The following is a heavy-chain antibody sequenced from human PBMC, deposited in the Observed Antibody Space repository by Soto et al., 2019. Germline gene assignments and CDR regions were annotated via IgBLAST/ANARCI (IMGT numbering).Heavy chain of an antibody. D-gene: IGHD2-21*01. CDR2: IGGYNGNT. J-gene: IGHJ6*02. CDR1: GYTFSGYS. V-gene: IGHV1-18*04. Sequence: GASVKVSCKASGYTFSGYSITWVRQAPGQGLEWMGRIGGYNGNTNYARTLRDRLTLTTDTSTSTAYMELRSLTSDDTAVYYCARDVFCGGAPACPDMDVWGQGTTVTVSS. CDR3: ARDVFCGGAPACPDMDV.